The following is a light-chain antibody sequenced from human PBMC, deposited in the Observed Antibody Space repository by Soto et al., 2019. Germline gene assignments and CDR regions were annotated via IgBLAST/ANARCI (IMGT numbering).Light chain of an antibody. CDR1: KRVSSSY. Sequence: EIVLTQSPGTLSLSPGERATLSCRASKRVSSSYLAWYQQKPGQAPRLLIYGASSRATGIPDRFSGSGSGTDFTLTISRLEPEDFAVYYCQHYGSSWTFGQGTKVEIK. V-gene: IGKV3-20*01. CDR3: QHYGSSWT. J-gene: IGKJ1*01. CDR2: GAS.